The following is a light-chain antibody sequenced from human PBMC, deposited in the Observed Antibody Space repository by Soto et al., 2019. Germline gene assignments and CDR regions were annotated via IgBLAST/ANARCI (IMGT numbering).Light chain of an antibody. CDR2: LTS. CDR1: QSVSSY. J-gene: IGKJ5*01. Sequence: EIVLTQSPATLSLSPGERATLSCRASQSVSSYLAWYQQKPGQAPRLLIYLTSNRAAGVPSRFSGSRSGTDFTLTISSLEPEDFGVYFCHQRNKFGQGTRLEIK. V-gene: IGKV3-11*01. CDR3: HQRNK.